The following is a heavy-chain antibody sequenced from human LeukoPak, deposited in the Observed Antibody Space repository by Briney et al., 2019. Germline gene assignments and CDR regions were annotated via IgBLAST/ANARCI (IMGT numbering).Heavy chain of an antibody. CDR1: GGSISSYY. D-gene: IGHD6-19*01. CDR2: IYNSGTT. V-gene: IGHV4-59*01. Sequence: SETLSLTCTVSGGSISSYYWSWLRQPPGKGLEWIGYIYNSGTTNYNPSLKSRVTISLDTSKNQFSLKLSSVTAADTALYYCARGGNIAVAGTRRDYYYYYMDVWGKGTTVTVSS. CDR3: ARGGNIAVAGTRRDYYYYYMDV. J-gene: IGHJ6*03.